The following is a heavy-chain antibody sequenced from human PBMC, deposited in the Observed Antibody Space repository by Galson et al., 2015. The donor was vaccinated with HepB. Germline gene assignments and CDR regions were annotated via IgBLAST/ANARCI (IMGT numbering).Heavy chain of an antibody. D-gene: IGHD6-19*01. CDR2: ISSGSSSI. J-gene: IGHJ4*02. V-gene: IGHV3-48*02. Sequence: CAASGFTFSDYSMNWVRQAPGKGLEWISYISSGSSSIYYGDSVKGRFTVSRDNAKNSLNLQMNSLRDEDTAVYFCAREVSGWYYFDYWGQGTLVTVSS. CDR1: GFTFSDYS. CDR3: AREVSGWYYFDY.